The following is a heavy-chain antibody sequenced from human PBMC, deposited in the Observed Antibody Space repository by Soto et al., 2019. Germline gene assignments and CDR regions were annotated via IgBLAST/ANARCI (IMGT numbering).Heavy chain of an antibody. CDR2: IYHSGST. CDR3: AKKGYYYDSSGYYYYFDY. J-gene: IGHJ4*02. Sequence: SETLSLTCAVSGYSIISGYYWGWIRHPPGKGLEWIGSIYHSGSTYYNPSLKSRVTISVDTYKNQFSLKLSSVTAADTAVYYCAKKGYYYDSSGYYYYFDYWGQGTLVTVSS. V-gene: IGHV4-38-2*01. CDR1: GYSIISGYY. D-gene: IGHD3-22*01.